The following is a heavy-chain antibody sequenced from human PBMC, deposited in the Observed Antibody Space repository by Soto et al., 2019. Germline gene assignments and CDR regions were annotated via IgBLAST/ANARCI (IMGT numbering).Heavy chain of an antibody. V-gene: IGHV3-9*01. CDR2: ISWNSGTI. D-gene: IGHD2-8*02. J-gene: IGHJ6*02. CDR3: AKSTGGTANGMDV. Sequence: VQLVESGGGLVQPGRSLRLSCGASGFTFDEYGMHWVRQAPGKGLEWVSGISWNSGTIGYADSVKGRFTISRDNAKNSLYLQMSSLRAEDTALYYCAKSTGGTANGMDVWGQGPTVTVSS. CDR1: GFTFDEYG.